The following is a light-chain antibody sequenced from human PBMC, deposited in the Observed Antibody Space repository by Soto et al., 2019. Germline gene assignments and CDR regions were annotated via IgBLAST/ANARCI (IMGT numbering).Light chain of an antibody. V-gene: IGKV3D-15*01. CDR3: QQYNSWPLT. Sequence: EIVLTPSPGTLSLSPVERATLSCRASQSVSSNLAWYQQKPGQAPRLLIYGASTRATGIPARFSGSGSGTEFTLTISSLQSEDFAVYYCQQYNSWPLTFSQGTRLEIK. CDR1: QSVSSN. J-gene: IGKJ5*01. CDR2: GAS.